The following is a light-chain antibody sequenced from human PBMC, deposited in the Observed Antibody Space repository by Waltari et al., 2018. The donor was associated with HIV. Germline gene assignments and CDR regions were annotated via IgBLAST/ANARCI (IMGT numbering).Light chain of an antibody. J-gene: IGLJ3*02. CDR3: QSYDSTLSGWV. CDR1: RPTIGANDA. Sequence: QSVLTQPPSVSGAPGQRVTISCTGTRPTIGANDAAHWYRTLPRTAPQVLIYGNTNRPSWVPDRFSGSKSGTSASLAITGLQPEDESDYHCQSYDSTLSGWVFGGGTKLTVL. V-gene: IGLV1-40*01. CDR2: GNT.